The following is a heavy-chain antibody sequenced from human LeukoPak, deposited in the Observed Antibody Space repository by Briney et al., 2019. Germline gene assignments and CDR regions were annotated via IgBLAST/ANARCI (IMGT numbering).Heavy chain of an antibody. J-gene: IGHJ4*02. D-gene: IGHD3-10*01. Sequence: GGSLRLSCTVSGFTLSSYEMTWFRQAPGKGLEWVSSIGYSGGDTHYADSVKGRFTISRDNSKNTLYLQMNSLRAEDTAVYYCARDLGSQWGQGTLVTVSS. CDR2: IGYSGGDT. CDR1: GFTLSSYE. CDR3: ARDLGSQ. V-gene: IGHV3-23*01.